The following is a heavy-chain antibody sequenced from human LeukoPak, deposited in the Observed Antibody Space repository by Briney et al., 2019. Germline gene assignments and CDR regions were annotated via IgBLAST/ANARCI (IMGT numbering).Heavy chain of an antibody. V-gene: IGHV3-30-3*01. CDR3: AREISGIVATMAGSDY. Sequence: GGSLRLSCAASGFTFSSYAMHWVRQAPGKGLEWVAVISYDGSNKYYADSVKGRFTISRDNSKNTLYLQMNSLRAEDTAVYYCAREISGIVATMAGSDYWGQGTLVTVSS. CDR1: GFTFSSYA. D-gene: IGHD5-12*01. CDR2: ISYDGSNK. J-gene: IGHJ4*02.